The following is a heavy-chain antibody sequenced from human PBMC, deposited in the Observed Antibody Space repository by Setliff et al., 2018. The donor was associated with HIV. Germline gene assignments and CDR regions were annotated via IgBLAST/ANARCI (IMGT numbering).Heavy chain of an antibody. V-gene: IGHV3-30*03. Sequence: LSLTCTVSGGSISSSNWWSWVRQAPGKGLEWVAVITYDGSNKYYADSVKGRFTISRDNSKNTLYLQVSRLRSEDTAVYYCARGKGSSGYYYYYGMDVWGQGTTVTVSS. J-gene: IGHJ6*02. D-gene: IGHD3-10*01. CDR1: GGSISSSN. CDR3: ARGKGSSGYYYYYGMDV. CDR2: ITYDGSNK.